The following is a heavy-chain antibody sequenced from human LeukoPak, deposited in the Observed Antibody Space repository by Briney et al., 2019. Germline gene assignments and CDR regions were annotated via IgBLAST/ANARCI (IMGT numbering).Heavy chain of an antibody. V-gene: IGHV1-18*04. CDR3: ARDTTEVAAAGRIDY. CDR2: ISAYNGNT. J-gene: IGHJ4*02. Sequence: GASVKVSCKASGYTFTSYGISWVRQAPGQGLEWMGWISAYNGNTNHAQKLQGRVTMTTDTSTSTAYMELRSLRSDDTAVYYCARDTTEVAAAGRIDYWGQGTLVTVSS. CDR1: GYTFTSYG. D-gene: IGHD6-13*01.